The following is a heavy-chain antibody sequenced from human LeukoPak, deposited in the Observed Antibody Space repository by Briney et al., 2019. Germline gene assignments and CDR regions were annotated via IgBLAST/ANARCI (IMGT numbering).Heavy chain of an antibody. D-gene: IGHD4-17*01. CDR3: AKGSGTTVIYYMDV. V-gene: IGHV3-9*01. CDR1: GCTLDDYA. Sequence: GGSLRLSCPASGCTLDDYALRCVAQAPGKGLEWVSGISWNSGSIVCADSVRGRFTISRDNAKKSLYLLMNSLRAEDPALYYCAKGSGTTVIYYMDVWGKGATVTVSS. CDR2: ISWNSGSI. J-gene: IGHJ6*03.